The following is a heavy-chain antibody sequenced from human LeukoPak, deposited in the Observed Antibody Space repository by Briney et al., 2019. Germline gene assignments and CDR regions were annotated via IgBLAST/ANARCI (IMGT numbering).Heavy chain of an antibody. CDR3: ARDVVAAAGTWDY. CDR1: GGSFSGYY. D-gene: IGHD6-13*01. V-gene: IGHV4-34*01. Sequence: PSETLSLTCAVYGGSFSGYYWSWIRQPPGKGLEWIGEINHSGSTNYNPSLKSRVTMSVDTSKNQFSLKLSSVTAADTAVYYCARDVVAAAGTWDYWGQGTLVTVSS. J-gene: IGHJ4*02. CDR2: INHSGST.